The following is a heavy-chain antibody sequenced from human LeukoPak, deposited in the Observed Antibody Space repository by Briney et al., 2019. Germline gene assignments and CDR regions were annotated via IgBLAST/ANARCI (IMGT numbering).Heavy chain of an antibody. D-gene: IGHD4-11*01. CDR3: ARHYSYYGWFDP. V-gene: IGHV4-59*08. J-gene: IGHJ5*02. CDR2: IYYSGST. Sequence: SETLSLTCTVSGGSISSYYWSWIRQPPGKGLEWIGYIYYSGSTNYNPSLKSRVTISVDTSKNQFSLKLSSVTAADTAVYYCARHYSYYGWFDPWGQGTLVTVSS. CDR1: GGSISSYY.